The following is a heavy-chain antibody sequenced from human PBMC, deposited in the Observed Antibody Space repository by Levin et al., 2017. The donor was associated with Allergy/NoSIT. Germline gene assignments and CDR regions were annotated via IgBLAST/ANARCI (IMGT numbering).Heavy chain of an antibody. CDR3: ARETSELDY. CDR2: IKEDGSEK. Sequence: PGGSLRLSCAASEFTFSVYWMSWVRQAPGKGLEWVANIKEDGSEKYYVDSVKGRFTISRDNAKNSLYLQMNSLSAEDTAVYYCARETSELDYWGQGTLVTVSS. CDR1: EFTFSVYW. J-gene: IGHJ4*02. V-gene: IGHV3-7*04.